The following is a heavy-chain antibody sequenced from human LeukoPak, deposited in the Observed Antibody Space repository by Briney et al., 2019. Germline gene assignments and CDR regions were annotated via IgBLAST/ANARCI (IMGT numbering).Heavy chain of an antibody. J-gene: IGHJ4*02. CDR2: INTNTGNP. CDR1: GYTFTSYA. CDR3: ARAQIAAAGLYPDF. Sequence: GASVKVSCKASGYTFTSYAMNWVRQAPGQGLEWMGWINTNTGNPTYAQGFTGRFVFSLDTSVSTAYLQISSLKTEDTAVYYCARAQIAAAGLYPDFWGQGTLVTVSS. V-gene: IGHV7-4-1*02. D-gene: IGHD6-13*01.